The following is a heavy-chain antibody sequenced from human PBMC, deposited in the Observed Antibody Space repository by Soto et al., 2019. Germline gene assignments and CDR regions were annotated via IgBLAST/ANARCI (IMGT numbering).Heavy chain of an antibody. CDR1: GFTFSSYW. J-gene: IGHJ6*02. Sequence: EVQLVESGGGLVQPGGSLRLSCAASGFTFSSYWMSWVRQAPGKGLEWVANIKQDGSEKYYVDSVKGRFTISRDNAKNSLYVQMNSLRAEDTAVYYCARGSGGDYEGPHYCYGMDVWGQGPTVTVSS. CDR3: ARGSGGDYEGPHYCYGMDV. D-gene: IGHD2-21*02. CDR2: IKQDGSEK. V-gene: IGHV3-7*01.